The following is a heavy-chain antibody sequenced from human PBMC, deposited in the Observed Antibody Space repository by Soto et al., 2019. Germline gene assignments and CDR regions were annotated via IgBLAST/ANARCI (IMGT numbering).Heavy chain of an antibody. Sequence: QVQLVQSGAEEKKPGASVKVSCKASGYTFTSYAMHWVRQAPGQRLEWMGWINAGNGNTKYSQKFQGRVTITRDTSASTAYMELSSLRSEDTAVYYCARSPTIKPEIVATISWFDPWGQGTLVTVSS. D-gene: IGHD5-12*01. V-gene: IGHV1-3*05. CDR3: ARSPTIKPEIVATISWFDP. CDR2: INAGNGNT. CDR1: GYTFTSYA. J-gene: IGHJ5*02.